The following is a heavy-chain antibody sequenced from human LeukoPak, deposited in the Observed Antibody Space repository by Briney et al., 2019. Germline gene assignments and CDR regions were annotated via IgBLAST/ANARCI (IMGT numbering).Heavy chain of an antibody. CDR3: ARAPPYYDFWSGYGPGYFDL. D-gene: IGHD3-3*01. V-gene: IGHV4-34*01. CDR2: INHSGST. J-gene: IGHJ2*01. CDR1: GGSFSGYY. Sequence: SETLSLTCAVYGGSFSGYYWSWIRQPPGKGLGWIGEINHSGSTNYNPSLKSRVTISVDTSKNQFSLKLSSVTAADTAVYYCARAPPYYDFWSGYGPGYFDLWGRGTLVTVSS.